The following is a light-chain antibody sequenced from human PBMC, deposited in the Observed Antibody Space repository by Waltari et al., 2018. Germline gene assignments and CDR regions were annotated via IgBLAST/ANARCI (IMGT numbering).Light chain of an antibody. CDR1: QSVSSD. CDR2: AAS. CDR3: QQYNNWPLT. Sequence: EMVMTQSPATLSVSPGERATLPCRASQSVSSDLAWYQQRSGQAPRLLTYAASNRATGIPARFNGGGSGTEFTLTISSLQSGDSAVYYCQQYNNWPLTFGQGTKVEIK. J-gene: IGKJ1*01. V-gene: IGKV3-15*01.